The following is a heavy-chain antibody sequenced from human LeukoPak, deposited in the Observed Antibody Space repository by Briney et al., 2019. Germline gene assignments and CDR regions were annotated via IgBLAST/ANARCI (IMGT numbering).Heavy chain of an antibody. V-gene: IGHV4-34*01. D-gene: IGHD3-10*01. J-gene: IGHJ6*02. CDR3: ARGRGRYYGMDV. CDR1: GGSFRGYY. CDR2: INHSGST. Sequence: SETLSLTCAVYGGSFRGYYWSWIRQPPGKGLEWIGEINHSGSTNYNPSLKSRVSTSVDTSKNQFSLKLRSVTAADTAVYYCARGRGRYYGMDVWSQGTTVTVSS.